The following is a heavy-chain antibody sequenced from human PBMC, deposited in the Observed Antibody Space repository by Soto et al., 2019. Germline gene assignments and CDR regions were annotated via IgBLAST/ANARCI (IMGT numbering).Heavy chain of an antibody. V-gene: IGHV4-39*01. CDR1: GGSISRTSYY. CDR3: ARHFYGEFDY. Sequence: QLQLQESGPGLVKPSETLSLTCSVSGGSISRTSYYWGWIRQPPGKGLEWIGSIYYSGNTYYNPSLKSRVTISLDTSKTQFSLNLSSVTAADTAVYYCARHFYGEFDYWGQGTLVTVSS. CDR2: IYYSGNT. D-gene: IGHD4-17*01. J-gene: IGHJ4*02.